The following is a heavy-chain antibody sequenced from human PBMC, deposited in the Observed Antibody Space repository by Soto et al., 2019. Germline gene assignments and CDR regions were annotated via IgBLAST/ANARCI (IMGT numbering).Heavy chain of an antibody. D-gene: IGHD3-22*01. CDR3: ARDMYYYDSSGYYLGMDV. J-gene: IGHJ6*02. Sequence: QVQLVESGGGVVQPGRSLRLSCAASGFTFSGYGMHWVRQAPGKGLEWVAVIWYDGSNKYYADSVKGRFTISRDNSKNTLYLQMNSLRAEDTAVYYCARDMYYYDSSGYYLGMDVWGQGTTVTVSS. CDR1: GFTFSGYG. CDR2: IWYDGSNK. V-gene: IGHV3-33*01.